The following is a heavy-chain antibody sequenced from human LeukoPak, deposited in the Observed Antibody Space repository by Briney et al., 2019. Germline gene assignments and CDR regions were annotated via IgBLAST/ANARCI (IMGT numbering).Heavy chain of an antibody. CDR1: GFTFSSYA. CDR3: AKGYYDYVWGSYYFDY. Sequence: PGGSLRLSCAASGFTFSSYATSWVRQAPGKGLEWVSAISGSGGSTYYADSVKGRFTISRDNSRDTLYLQMNSLRAEDTAVYYCAKGYYDYVWGSYYFDYWGQGTLVTVSS. D-gene: IGHD3-16*01. J-gene: IGHJ4*02. CDR2: ISGSGGST. V-gene: IGHV3-23*01.